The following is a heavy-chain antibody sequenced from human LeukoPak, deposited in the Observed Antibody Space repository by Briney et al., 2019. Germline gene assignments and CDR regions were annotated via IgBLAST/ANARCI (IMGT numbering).Heavy chain of an antibody. Sequence: ASETLSLTCTVSGGSISGYYYNWIRQPLAQGLEWIGYIYYSGSTNYNPSLKNRVPITLDTSKNQFSLKLRSVTTADTAVDYCARSGVTLYWYFDLWGRGTLVTVSS. CDR2: IYYSGST. D-gene: IGHD4-23*01. V-gene: IGHV4-59*01. CDR3: ARSGVTLYWYFDL. J-gene: IGHJ2*01. CDR1: GGSISGYY.